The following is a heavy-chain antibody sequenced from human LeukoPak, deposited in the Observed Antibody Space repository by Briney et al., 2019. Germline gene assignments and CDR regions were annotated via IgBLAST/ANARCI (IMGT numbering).Heavy chain of an antibody. J-gene: IGHJ4*02. V-gene: IGHV4-30-2*03. CDR2: IYYSGST. CDR3: ARHPYCSSTSCYTDPYYFDY. Sequence: SQTLSLTCAVSGGSISSGGYSWSWIRQPPGKGLEWIGYIYYSGSTYYNPSLKSRVTISVDTSKNQFSLKLSSVTAADTAVYYCARHPYCSSTSCYTDPYYFDYWGQGTLVTVSS. D-gene: IGHD2-2*02. CDR1: GGSISSGGYS.